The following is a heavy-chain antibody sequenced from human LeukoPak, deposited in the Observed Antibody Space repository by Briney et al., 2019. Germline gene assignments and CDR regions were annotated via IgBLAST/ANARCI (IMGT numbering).Heavy chain of an antibody. CDR1: GFTFSSYG. Sequence: PGGSLRLSCAASGFTFSSYGMHWVRQAPGKGLEWVAFIRYDGSNKYYADSVKGRFTISRDNSKNTLYLQMNSLRAEDTAVYYCAKDKVVTAIGYYYYYYMDVWGKGTTVTISS. D-gene: IGHD2-21*02. V-gene: IGHV3-30*02. CDR3: AKDKVVTAIGYYYYYYMDV. CDR2: IRYDGSNK. J-gene: IGHJ6*03.